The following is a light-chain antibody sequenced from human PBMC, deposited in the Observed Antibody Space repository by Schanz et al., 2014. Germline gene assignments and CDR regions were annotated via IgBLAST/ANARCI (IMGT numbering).Light chain of an antibody. CDR1: NIGDKS. CDR3: QVWDRISDHWV. V-gene: IGLV3-21*02. Sequence: SYELTQPPSVSVAPGQTAMLPCGGNNIGDKSVHWYQQKPGQAPVLVLFDDDDRPSWIPERFSGSNSGNTATLTISRVEAGDEADFYCQVWDRISDHWVFGGGTKLTVL. CDR2: DDD. J-gene: IGLJ3*02.